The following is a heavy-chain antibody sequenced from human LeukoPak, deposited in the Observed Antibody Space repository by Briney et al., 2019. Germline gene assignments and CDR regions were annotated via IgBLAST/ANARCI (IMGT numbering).Heavy chain of an antibody. J-gene: IGHJ4*02. CDR1: GFTFSNAF. Sequence: GGSLRLSCAASGFTFSNAFMSWVRQAPGKGLEWVGRIKSRTDGGATEYAAPVQGRFTISRDDSKNMLYLQMNSLKTEDTAVYYCATYEGVYWGQGTLVTVSS. V-gene: IGHV3-15*01. CDR2: IKSRTDGGAT. CDR3: ATYEGVY. D-gene: IGHD3-10*01.